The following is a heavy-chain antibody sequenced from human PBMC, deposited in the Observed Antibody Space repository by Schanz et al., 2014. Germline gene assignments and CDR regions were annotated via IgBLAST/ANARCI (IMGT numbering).Heavy chain of an antibody. Sequence: VHLVESGGGLVKPGGSLRLSCGASGFTFSDYSMNWVRQAPGKGLEWVSSISDSSSYIYYADSVKGRFTISRDNAKNSLYLQMSSLRAEDTAVYYCARDRVQYSSGWYSDSWGQGTLVTVSS. CDR2: ISDSSSYI. J-gene: IGHJ4*02. CDR3: ARDRVQYSSGWYSDS. V-gene: IGHV3-21*01. CDR1: GFTFSDYS. D-gene: IGHD6-19*01.